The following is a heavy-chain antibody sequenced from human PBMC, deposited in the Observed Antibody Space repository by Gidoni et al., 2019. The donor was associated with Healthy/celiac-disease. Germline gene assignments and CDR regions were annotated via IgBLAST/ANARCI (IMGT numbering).Heavy chain of an antibody. V-gene: IGHV1-69*06. J-gene: IGHJ4*02. CDR3: ARLEYQLSDGLDY. CDR2: IIPIFGTA. CDR1: AGTFSSYA. Sequence: QVQLVHSGAEVKTPGSSVEVSCRASAGTFSSYAICWVRQAPGQGLEWMGGIIPIFGTANYAQKFQGRVTITADKSTSTAYMELSSLRSEDTAVYYCARLEYQLSDGLDYWGQGTLVTVSS. D-gene: IGHD2-2*01.